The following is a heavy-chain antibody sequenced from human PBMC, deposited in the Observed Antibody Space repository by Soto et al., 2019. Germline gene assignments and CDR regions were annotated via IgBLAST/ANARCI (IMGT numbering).Heavy chain of an antibody. CDR3: AATILISSGYYYQAYDAFDI. Sequence: PGESLKICCKGSGYSFTSYWISWVRQMPGKGREWMGRIDPSDSYTNYSPSFQGHVTISADKSISTAYLQWSSLKASDTAMYYCAATILISSGYYYQAYDAFDIWGQGTMVTVSS. J-gene: IGHJ3*02. D-gene: IGHD3-22*01. CDR2: IDPSDSYT. V-gene: IGHV5-10-1*01. CDR1: GYSFTSYW.